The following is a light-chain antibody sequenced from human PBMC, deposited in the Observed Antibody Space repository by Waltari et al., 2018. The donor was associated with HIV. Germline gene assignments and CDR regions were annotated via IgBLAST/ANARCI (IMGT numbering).Light chain of an antibody. CDR1: NSDGGSYNL. V-gene: IGLV2-23*03. Sequence: QSALTQPASVSGSPGQSITISCTATNSDGGSYNLVSWYQQHPGKAPKLMIYEGSKRPSGVSNCFSGSKSGNTASLTISGLQAEDEADYYCCSYAGSNTFVFGTGTKVTVL. CDR2: EGS. CDR3: CSYAGSNTFV. J-gene: IGLJ1*01.